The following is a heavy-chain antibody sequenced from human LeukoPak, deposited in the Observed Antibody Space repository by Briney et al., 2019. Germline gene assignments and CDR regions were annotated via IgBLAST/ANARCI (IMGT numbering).Heavy chain of an antibody. J-gene: IGHJ4*02. V-gene: IGHV3-53*01. CDR2: IYSGGGT. CDR3: ARNNYGGESGDY. Sequence: GGSLRLSCTASGFTVSNNYMYWVRQAPGKGLKWVSLIYSGGGTYYADSVKGRFTISRDNSKNTLYLQMNSLRPEDTAVYYCARNNYGGESGDYWGQGTLVTVSS. D-gene: IGHD4-23*01. CDR1: GFTVSNNY.